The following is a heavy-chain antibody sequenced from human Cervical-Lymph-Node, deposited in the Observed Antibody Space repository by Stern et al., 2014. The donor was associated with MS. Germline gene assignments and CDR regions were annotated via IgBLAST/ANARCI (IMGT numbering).Heavy chain of an antibody. J-gene: IGHJ6*02. D-gene: IGHD1-26*01. CDR2: ISGGGGGI. CDR1: GFTFSIYA. V-gene: IGHV3-23*04. Sequence: VQLVQSGGDLLQPGGSLRLSCAASGFTFSIYAMNWVRQAPGKGLGWVSVISGGGGGINYADSVKGRFTISRDNSKNTLYLQMGSLRVDDTAVYFCARRGGSPRRSPMDVGGQGTTVTVSS. CDR3: ARRGGSPRRSPMDV.